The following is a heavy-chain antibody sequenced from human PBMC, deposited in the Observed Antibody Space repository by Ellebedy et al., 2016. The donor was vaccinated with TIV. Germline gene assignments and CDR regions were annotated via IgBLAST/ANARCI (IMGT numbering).Heavy chain of an antibody. CDR1: GYTITGNY. J-gene: IGHJ3*02. Sequence: ASVKVSCKASGYTITGNYVHWVRQAPGQGLEWMGWINPNSGGIKYAQKFQGWVTMTRDTSISTAYMELSRLRSDDTAVYYCARDGVRGSKNAFDIWGQGTMVTVSS. CDR3: ARDGVRGSKNAFDI. D-gene: IGHD2-2*01. CDR2: INPNSGGI. V-gene: IGHV1-2*04.